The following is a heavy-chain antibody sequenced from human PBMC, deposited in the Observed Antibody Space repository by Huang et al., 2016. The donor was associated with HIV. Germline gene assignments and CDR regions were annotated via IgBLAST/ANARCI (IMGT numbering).Heavy chain of an antibody. J-gene: IGHJ4*02. D-gene: IGHD1-26*01. V-gene: IGHV1-69*01. CDR1: GGTFSSYV. Sequence: SSVKVSWKASGGTFSSYVISWVRQAPGQGLEWMGGITPIFDKTNYAQKFQGRVTIIADESTRTAYMEMSSLRPEDTATYYCATGPRGSGSFNWGQGTLVIVSS. CDR2: ITPIFDKT. CDR3: ATGPRGSGSFN.